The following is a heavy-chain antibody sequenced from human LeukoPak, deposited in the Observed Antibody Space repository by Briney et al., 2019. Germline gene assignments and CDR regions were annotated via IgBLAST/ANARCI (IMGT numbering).Heavy chain of an antibody. Sequence: SETLFLTCAVYGGSFSGYYWSWIRQPPGKGLEWIGEINHSGSTNYNPSLKSRVTISVDTSKNQFSLKLSSVTAADTAVYYCARTKKPTVTINWFDPWGQGTLVTVSS. CDR3: ARTKKPTVTINWFDP. D-gene: IGHD4-17*01. V-gene: IGHV4-34*01. J-gene: IGHJ5*02. CDR2: INHSGST. CDR1: GGSFSGYY.